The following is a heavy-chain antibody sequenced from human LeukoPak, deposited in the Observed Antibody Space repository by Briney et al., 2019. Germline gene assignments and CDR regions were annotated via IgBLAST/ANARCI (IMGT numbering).Heavy chain of an antibody. J-gene: IGHJ4*02. V-gene: IGHV1-2*02. CDR3: ACASGTYYNGNYFDY. CDR2: INANSGGT. D-gene: IGHD3-10*01. Sequence: GASVTVSCKASGYTFSDYNMHWVRQAPGQGPEWMGWINANSGGTNYAQKFQGRVTMTRDASISTAYMELSRLSSDDTAVYYCACASGTYYNGNYFDYWGQGTLVTVSS. CDR1: GYTFSDYN.